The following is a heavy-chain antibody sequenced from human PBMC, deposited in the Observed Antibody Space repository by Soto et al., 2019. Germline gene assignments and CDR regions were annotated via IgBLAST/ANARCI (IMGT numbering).Heavy chain of an antibody. V-gene: IGHV1-8*01. D-gene: IGHD6-6*01. J-gene: IGHJ5*02. Sequence: ASVKVSCKASGYTFTIHDIHWVRQAPGQGLEWMAGLNPHSGKAAYAQRLQGRLTMTGNASTSTAYMELSGLRSEDTAMYYCARVSSIAARRSYGSSGQGPLVTVSS. CDR3: ARVSSIAARRSYGS. CDR1: GYTFTIHD. CDR2: LNPHSGKA.